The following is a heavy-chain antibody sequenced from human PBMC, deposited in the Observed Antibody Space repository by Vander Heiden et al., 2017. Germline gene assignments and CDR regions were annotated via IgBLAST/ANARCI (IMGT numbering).Heavy chain of an antibody. CDR1: GFTFSSYG. CDR3: ARRVGATPLDY. Sequence: QVQLVESGGGGVQPGRSLRLSCAASGFTFSSYGMHWVRQAPGKGMEWVAVIWYDGSNKYYADSVKGRFTISRDNSKNTLYLQMNSLRAEDTAVYYCARRVGATPLDYWGQGTLVTVSS. J-gene: IGHJ4*02. V-gene: IGHV3-33*01. CDR2: IWYDGSNK. D-gene: IGHD1-26*01.